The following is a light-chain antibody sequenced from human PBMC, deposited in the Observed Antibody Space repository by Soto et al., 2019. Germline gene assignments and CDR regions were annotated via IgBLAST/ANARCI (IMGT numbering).Light chain of an antibody. CDR2: GAS. Sequence: ELVMTQSPATLSLSPGEIATLSCSASQSVSSSYLAWYQQKPGQAPRLLIYGASSRATGIPDRFSGSGSGTDFTLTFSRLEPEEFAVDYCQQYGSSPRTVGQGTKVDIK. V-gene: IGKV3-20*01. CDR1: QSVSSSY. CDR3: QQYGSSPRT. J-gene: IGKJ1*01.